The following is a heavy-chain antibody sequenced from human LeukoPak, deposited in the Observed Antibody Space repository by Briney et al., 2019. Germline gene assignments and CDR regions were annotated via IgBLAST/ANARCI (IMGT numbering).Heavy chain of an antibody. J-gene: IGHJ6*03. CDR2: IIPMFDTA. CDR1: GYTFTSYG. V-gene: IGHV1-69*06. CDR3: ARGICGGGSCYKGYYYYMDV. Sequence: GASVKVSCKASGYTFTSYGISWVRQAPGQGLEWMGGIIPMFDTANYAQKFQGRVTITADKSTNIAYMELSSLRSEDTAMYYCARGICGGGSCYKGYYYYMDVWGKGTTVTVSS. D-gene: IGHD2-15*01.